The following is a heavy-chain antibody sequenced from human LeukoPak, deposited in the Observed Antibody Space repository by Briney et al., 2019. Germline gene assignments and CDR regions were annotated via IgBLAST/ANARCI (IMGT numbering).Heavy chain of an antibody. CDR1: GGSISSGGYY. Sequence: PSQTLSLTCTVSGGSISSGGYYWSWIRQHPGKGLEWIGYIYYSGSTYYNPSLKSRVTISVDTSKNQFSLKLSSVTAADTAVYYCARARYCSSTSCYSWFDPWGQGTLVTVSS. CDR2: IYYSGST. J-gene: IGHJ5*02. CDR3: ARARYCSSTSCYSWFDP. V-gene: IGHV4-31*03. D-gene: IGHD2-2*02.